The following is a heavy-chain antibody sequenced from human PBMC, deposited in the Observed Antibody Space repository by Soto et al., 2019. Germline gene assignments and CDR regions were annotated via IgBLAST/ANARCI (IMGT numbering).Heavy chain of an antibody. D-gene: IGHD3-10*01. Sequence: ASVTVSCKASGYTITSYGRRWVRQDHGQGLEWMGWISAYNGNTNYAQKLQGRVTMTTDTSTSTAYMELRSLRSDDTAVYYCARDAYYGSGSYYSAQSFDPWGQGTLVTVSS. CDR3: ARDAYYGSGSYYSAQSFDP. V-gene: IGHV1-18*01. CDR2: ISAYNGNT. CDR1: GYTITSYG. J-gene: IGHJ5*02.